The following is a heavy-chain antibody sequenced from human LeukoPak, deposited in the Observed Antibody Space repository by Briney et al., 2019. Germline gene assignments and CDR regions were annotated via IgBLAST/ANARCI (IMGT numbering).Heavy chain of an antibody. CDR3: ASDDGYRSFDH. CDR1: GINFSIYW. V-gene: IGHV3-74*01. J-gene: IGHJ4*02. Sequence: GGSLRLSCAASGINFSIYWMHWVRQAPGKGLVWVSRINSDGSDTSYADSVKGRFTISRDNAKNTLYLQISSLRAEDTAVYYCASDDGYRSFDHWGQGTLVTVSS. D-gene: IGHD5-18*01. CDR2: INSDGSDT.